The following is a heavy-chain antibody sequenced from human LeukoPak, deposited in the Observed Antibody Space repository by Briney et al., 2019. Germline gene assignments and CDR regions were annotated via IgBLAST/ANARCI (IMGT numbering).Heavy chain of an antibody. CDR1: GGSISSYY. CDR3: ARCHSYYYGSGSYYNAGWFDP. Sequence: PSETLSLTCTVSGGSISSYYWSWIRQPPGKGLEWIGYIYYSGSTDYNPSLKSQVTISVDTSKNQFSLKLSSVTAADTAVYYCARCHSYYYGSGSYYNAGWFDPWGQGTLVTVSS. CDR2: IYYSGST. V-gene: IGHV4-59*01. D-gene: IGHD3-10*01. J-gene: IGHJ5*02.